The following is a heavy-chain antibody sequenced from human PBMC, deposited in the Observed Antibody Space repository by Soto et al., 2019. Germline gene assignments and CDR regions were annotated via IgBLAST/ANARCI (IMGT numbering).Heavy chain of an antibody. D-gene: IGHD1-7*01. J-gene: IGHJ4*02. CDR1: GFTFSSYW. V-gene: IGHV3-7*01. Sequence: PGGSLRLSCAASGFTFSSYWMSWVRQAPGKGLEWVANIKQDGSEKYYVDSVKGRFTISRDNAKNSLYLQMNSLRAEDTAVYYCARDGPETWNYEVDYWGQGTLVTVSS. CDR2: IKQDGSEK. CDR3: ARDGPETWNYEVDY.